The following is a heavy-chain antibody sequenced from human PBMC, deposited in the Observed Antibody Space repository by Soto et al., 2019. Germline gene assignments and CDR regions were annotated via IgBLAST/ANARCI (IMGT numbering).Heavy chain of an antibody. D-gene: IGHD1-1*01. CDR2: INHSGSP. J-gene: IGHJ5*02. V-gene: IGHV4-34*01. Sequence: LSLTCAVYGGSFSGYYWSWLRQPPGKGLEWIGEINHSGSPNYNPSLKSRVTISVDTSKNQFSLKMTSVTAADTAVYYCATANWSHHYFDPWGQGTLVTVSS. CDR1: GGSFSGYY. CDR3: ATANWSHHYFDP.